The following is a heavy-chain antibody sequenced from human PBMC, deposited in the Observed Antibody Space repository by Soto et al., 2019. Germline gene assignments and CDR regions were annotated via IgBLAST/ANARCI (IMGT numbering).Heavy chain of an antibody. Sequence: EVQLLESGGGLVQPGGSLRLSCAAYGCTFSDNGMSWVRQAPGKGLEWVSVMSGSGDAAYYADSVKGRFTISRDNSKNTLYLQMNSLRAEDTAVYFCAKKVTIYAVDPADYWGQGTQVAIYS. V-gene: IGHV3-23*01. CDR1: GCTFSDNG. CDR3: AKKVTIYAVDPADY. D-gene: IGHD3-3*01. J-gene: IGHJ4*02. CDR2: MSGSGDAA.